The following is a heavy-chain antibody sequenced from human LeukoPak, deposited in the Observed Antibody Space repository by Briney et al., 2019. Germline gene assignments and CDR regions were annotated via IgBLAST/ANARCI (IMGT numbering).Heavy chain of an antibody. J-gene: IGHJ4*02. CDR3: AKRDSGSYSHSDS. CDR2: ISGSGATT. CDR1: GFTFSSYD. Sequence: GGSLRLSCAGSGFTFSSYDMSWVRQAPGKGLEWVSSISGSGATTFYADSVKGRFTISRDNPKNTLYLQLNSLRAEDTAVFYCAKRDSGSYSHSDSWGQGTLVTVSS. V-gene: IGHV3-23*01. D-gene: IGHD1-26*01.